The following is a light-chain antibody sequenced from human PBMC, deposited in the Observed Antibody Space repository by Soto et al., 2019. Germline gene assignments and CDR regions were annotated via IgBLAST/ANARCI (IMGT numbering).Light chain of an antibody. Sequence: SYELTQPPSVSVAPGQTARITCGGNNIGSKSVHWYQQKPGQAPVLVVYDDSDRPSGIPERFSGSNSGNTATLTISRVEAGDEADYYCQVWDSSSDRLWVFGVGTKLTVL. CDR3: QVWDSSSDRLWV. CDR1: NIGSKS. CDR2: DDS. V-gene: IGLV3-21*02. J-gene: IGLJ3*02.